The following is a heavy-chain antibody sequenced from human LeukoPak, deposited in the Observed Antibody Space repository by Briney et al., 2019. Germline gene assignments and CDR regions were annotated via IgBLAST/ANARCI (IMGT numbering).Heavy chain of an antibody. V-gene: IGHV1-69*13. CDR2: VIPIFGTA. D-gene: IGHD1-14*01. CDR1: GGTFSIYA. Sequence: SVTVSCKASGGTFSIYAISWVRRAPGQGLEWMGGVIPIFGTANYAQKFQGRVTITADESTSTAYMELSSLRSEDTAVYYCARGLDRNYAYFDYWGQGTLVTVSS. CDR3: ARGLDRNYAYFDY. J-gene: IGHJ4*02.